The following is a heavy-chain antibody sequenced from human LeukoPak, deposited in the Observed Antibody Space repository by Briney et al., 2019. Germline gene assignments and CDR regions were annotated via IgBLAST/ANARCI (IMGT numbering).Heavy chain of an antibody. Sequence: GATVKVSCKASGYTFTSYYMHWVRQAPGQGLEWMGIINPSGGSTSYAQKFQGRVTMIRDTSTSTVYMELSSLRSEDTAVYYCARDPLEGQTLKPQRWLQLGGGDYWGQGTLVTVSS. D-gene: IGHD5-24*01. V-gene: IGHV1-46*01. CDR3: ARDPLEGQTLKPQRWLQLGGGDY. CDR1: GYTFTSYY. J-gene: IGHJ4*02. CDR2: INPSGGST.